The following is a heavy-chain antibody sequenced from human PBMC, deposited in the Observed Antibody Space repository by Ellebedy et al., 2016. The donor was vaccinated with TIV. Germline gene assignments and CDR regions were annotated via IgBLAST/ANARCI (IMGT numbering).Heavy chain of an antibody. Sequence: ASVKVSCKASGYTFTSYDINWVRQATGQGLEWMGWMNPNSGNTGYAQKFQGRVTMTRNTSISTAYMELRSLRSDDTAVYYCARAAYYYGSGSYPMGYWGQGTLVTVSS. CDR2: MNPNSGNT. CDR3: ARAAYYYGSGSYPMGY. J-gene: IGHJ4*02. CDR1: GYTFTSYD. D-gene: IGHD3-10*01. V-gene: IGHV1-8*01.